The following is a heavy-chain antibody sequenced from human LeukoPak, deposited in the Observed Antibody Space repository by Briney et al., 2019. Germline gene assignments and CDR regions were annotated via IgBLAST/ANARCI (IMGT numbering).Heavy chain of an antibody. CDR3: ARMRSYWYFDL. J-gene: IGHJ2*01. D-gene: IGHD2-15*01. Sequence: PSETLSLTCTVSGDSISSSSYFWGWIRQSPGQGLEWIGTSYCTGNTYYNPSLKSRVTISLDTSRNQFSLRLTSVIVADTALYYCARMRSYWYFDLWGRGTLVAVSS. CDR1: GDSISSSSYF. CDR2: SYCTGNT. V-gene: IGHV4-39*07.